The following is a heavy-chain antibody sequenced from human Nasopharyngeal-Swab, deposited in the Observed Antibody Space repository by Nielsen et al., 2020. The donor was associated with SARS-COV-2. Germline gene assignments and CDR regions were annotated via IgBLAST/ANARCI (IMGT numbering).Heavy chain of an antibody. Sequence: ASVKVSCKASGYNFISYGVTWVRQAPGQGLEWRGWISTYSGNTDYAQKFQGRVTMTTDKSTRTVYMELRSLRSDDTAVYYCTRHFDIVTGYEFFFDYWGQGTLVTVSS. V-gene: IGHV1-18*04. CDR3: TRHFDIVTGYEFFFDY. D-gene: IGHD3-9*01. CDR2: ISTYSGNT. J-gene: IGHJ4*02. CDR1: GYNFISYG.